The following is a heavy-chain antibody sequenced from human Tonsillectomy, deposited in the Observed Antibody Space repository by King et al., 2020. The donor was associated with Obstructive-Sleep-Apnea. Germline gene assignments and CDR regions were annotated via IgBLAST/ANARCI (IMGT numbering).Heavy chain of an antibody. J-gene: IGHJ3*02. V-gene: IGHV1-69*11. CDR3: AGPIVVVPAAMTYDAFDI. CDR1: GGTFSSYA. CDR2: VIPILGTA. Sequence: QLVQSGAEVKKPGSSVKVSCKASGGTFSSYAISWVLQAPGQGLVWMGGVIPILGTANYAPRFQGRVTITADESTSTAYMELSRLRSEDTAVYYCAGPIVVVPAAMTYDAFDIWGQGTMVTVSS. D-gene: IGHD2-2*01.